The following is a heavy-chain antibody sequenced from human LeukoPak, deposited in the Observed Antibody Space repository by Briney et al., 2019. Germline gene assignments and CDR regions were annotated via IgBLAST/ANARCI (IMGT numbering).Heavy chain of an antibody. V-gene: IGHV4-4*07. CDR3: AREQDYYDSSGFDY. CDR2: IYTSGST. J-gene: IGHJ4*02. CDR1: GGSISSYY. D-gene: IGHD3-22*01. Sequence: SETLSLTCTVSGGSISSYYWSWIRQPAGKGLEWIGRIYTSGSTNYNPSLKSRVTMSVDTSKNQFSLKLSSVTAADTAVYYCAREQDYYDSSGFDYWGQGTLVTVSS.